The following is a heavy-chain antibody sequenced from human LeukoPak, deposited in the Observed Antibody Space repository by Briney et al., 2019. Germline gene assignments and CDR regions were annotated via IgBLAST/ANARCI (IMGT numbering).Heavy chain of an antibody. CDR2: ISSSSSTI. CDR3: TTLYATMVRGVIIRDY. Sequence: PGGSLRLSCAASGFTFSSYSMNWVRQAPGKGLEWVSYISSSSSTIYYADSVKGRFTISRDNAKNSLYLQMNSLKTEDTAVYYCTTLYATMVRGVIIRDYWGQGTLVTVSS. D-gene: IGHD3-10*01. V-gene: IGHV3-48*01. J-gene: IGHJ4*02. CDR1: GFTFSSYS.